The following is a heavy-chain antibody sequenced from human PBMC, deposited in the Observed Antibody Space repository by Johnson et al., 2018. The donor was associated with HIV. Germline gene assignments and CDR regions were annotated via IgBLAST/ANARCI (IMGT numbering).Heavy chain of an antibody. CDR3: AREARRYHYDSSNDAFDI. CDR2: IRYDGGNK. J-gene: IGHJ3*02. D-gene: IGHD3-22*01. CDR1: GFTFSSYG. Sequence: QVQLVESGGGVVQPGGSLRLSCAASGFTFSSYGMHWVRQAPGKGLEWVAFIRYDGGNKYYADSVKGRFTISRDNSKNTLYLQMNSLRAEDTAVYYCAREARRYHYDSSNDAFDIWAKGQWSPSLQ. V-gene: IGHV3-30*02.